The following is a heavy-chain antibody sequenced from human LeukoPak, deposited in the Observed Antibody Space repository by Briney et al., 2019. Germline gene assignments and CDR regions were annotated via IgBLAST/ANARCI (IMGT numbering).Heavy chain of an antibody. CDR3: ASRSRVTSGDTAMKDY. CDR2: ISSSSSYI. D-gene: IGHD5-18*01. CDR1: GFTFSSYS. J-gene: IGHJ4*02. V-gene: IGHV3-21*01. Sequence: PGGSLLLSCAASGFTFSSYSMNWVRQAPGKGLEWVSSISSSSSYIYYADSVKGRFTISRDNAKNSLYLQMNSLRAEDTAVYYCASRSRVTSGDTAMKDYWGQGTLVTVSS.